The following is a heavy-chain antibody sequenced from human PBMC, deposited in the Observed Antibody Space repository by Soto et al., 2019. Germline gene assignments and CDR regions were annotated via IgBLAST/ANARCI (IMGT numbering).Heavy chain of an antibody. J-gene: IGHJ4*02. V-gene: IGHV4-39*01. CDR3: ASVSGSYQDYYFDY. Sequence: SETLSLTCTVSGGSISSSSYYWGWIRQPPGKGLEWIGSIYYSGSTYYNPSLKSRVTISVDTSKNQFSLKLSSVTAADTAVYYCASVSGSYQDYYFDYWGQGTLVTVSS. CDR1: GGSISSSSYY. CDR2: IYYSGST. D-gene: IGHD1-26*01.